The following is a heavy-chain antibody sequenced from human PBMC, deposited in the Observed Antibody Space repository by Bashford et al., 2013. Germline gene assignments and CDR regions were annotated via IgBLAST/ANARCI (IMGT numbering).Heavy chain of an antibody. J-gene: IGHJ4*02. CDR3: AREGTIFGVAIMYEY. D-gene: IGHD3-3*01. CDR1: GYTFTSYY. Sequence: ASVKVSCKASGYTFTSYYIHWVRQAPGQGLEWMGAINPSGGHTNYAQKFRDRVSMSRDTSTSTVYMELKSLKSEDAAVYYCAREGTIFGVAIMYEYWGQGSLVTVSS. V-gene: IGHV1-46*01. CDR2: INPSGGHT.